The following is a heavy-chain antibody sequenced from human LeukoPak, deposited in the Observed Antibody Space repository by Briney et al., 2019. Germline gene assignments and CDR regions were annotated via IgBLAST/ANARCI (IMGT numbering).Heavy chain of an antibody. CDR3: AKDSGYSYGLDY. V-gene: IGHV3-9*01. CDR2: ISWNSGSI. D-gene: IGHD5-18*01. Sequence: SGGSLRLSCAASGFTFDDYAMHWVRQAPVKGLEWVSGISWNSGSIGYADSVKGRFTISRDNAKNSLYLQMNSLRAEDTALYYCAKDSGYSYGLDYWGQGTLVTVSS. CDR1: GFTFDDYA. J-gene: IGHJ4*02.